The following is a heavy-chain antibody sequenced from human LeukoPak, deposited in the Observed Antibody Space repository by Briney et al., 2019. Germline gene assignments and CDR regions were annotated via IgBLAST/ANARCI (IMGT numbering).Heavy chain of an antibody. D-gene: IGHD6-19*01. Sequence: KPSETLSLTCTVSGGSISSYYWSWIRQPPGEGLEWIGFIYYSGSTSYNPSLKSRVTISVDTSKNQFSLKLTSVTAADTAVYYCARYSSSGLEYWGQGTLVTVSS. CDR2: IYYSGST. V-gene: IGHV4-59*01. J-gene: IGHJ4*02. CDR1: GGSISSYY. CDR3: ARYSSSGLEY.